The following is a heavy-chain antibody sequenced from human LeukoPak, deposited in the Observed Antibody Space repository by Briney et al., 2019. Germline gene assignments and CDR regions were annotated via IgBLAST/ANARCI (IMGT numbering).Heavy chain of an antibody. CDR1: GYTFTIYD. Sequence: GASVKVSCKASGYTFTIYDISWVRQAPGQGVEWMGWISTYSGNTNYAQKLQGRVTMTTDTITTTAYMELRSLRSDDTAVYYCARDHSGNWFDPWGQGTLVTASS. V-gene: IGHV1-18*01. J-gene: IGHJ5*02. D-gene: IGHD1-26*01. CDR2: ISTYSGNT. CDR3: ARDHSGNWFDP.